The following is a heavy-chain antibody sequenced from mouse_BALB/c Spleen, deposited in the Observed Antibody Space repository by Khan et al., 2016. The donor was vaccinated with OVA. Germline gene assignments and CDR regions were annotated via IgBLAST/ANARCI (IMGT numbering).Heavy chain of an antibody. CDR1: GFSLTSYG. D-gene: IGHD1-3*01. J-gene: IGHJ2*01. CDR3: ARLEDI. V-gene: IGHV2-9*02. Sequence: QLQLQQSGPGLVVPAQSLSITCTVSGFSLTSYGVHWVRQPLGRGLEWLGVIWAGGSTNDNSDLMSRLTISKDKSHNQVFLKMNSLKTDDTAVYYCARLEDIWGQGTTLTVSS. CDR2: IWAGGST.